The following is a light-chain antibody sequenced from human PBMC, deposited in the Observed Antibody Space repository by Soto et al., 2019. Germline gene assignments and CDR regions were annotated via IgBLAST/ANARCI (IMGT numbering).Light chain of an antibody. CDR2: GAS. J-gene: IGKJ4*01. CDR3: QQYGRLPLS. CDR1: QSLSNSF. Sequence: EILLTQSPGTLSLSPGDRATLSCRASQSLSNSFLAWYQQKPGQTPRLLISGASIRATDIPDRFSGSGSETDFTLTISRLEPEDFAVYFCQQYGRLPLSFGGGTKMEIK. V-gene: IGKV3-20*01.